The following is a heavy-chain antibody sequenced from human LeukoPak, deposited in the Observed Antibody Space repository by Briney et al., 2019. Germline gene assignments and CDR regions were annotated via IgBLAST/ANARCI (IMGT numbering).Heavy chain of an antibody. D-gene: IGHD2-21*02. J-gene: IGHJ5*02. CDR2: IRSKANSYAT. CDR3: TGEEYCGGDCYSGGDWFDP. Sequence: PGGSLRLSCAASGFTFSGSAMHWVRQASGKGLEWVGRIRSKANSYATAYAASVKGRFTISRDDSKNTAYLQMNSLKTEDTAVYYCTGEEYCGGDCYSGGDWFDPWGQGTLVTVSS. CDR1: GFTFSGSA. V-gene: IGHV3-73*01.